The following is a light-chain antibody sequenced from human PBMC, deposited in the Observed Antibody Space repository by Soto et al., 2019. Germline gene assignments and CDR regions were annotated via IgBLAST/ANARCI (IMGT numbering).Light chain of an antibody. CDR3: QQYSNWPPWT. Sequence: EIVMTQSPATLSVSPGERATLSCRASQSVGSNLAWYQQKPGQAPRLLIYGASTRATGIPARFSGSGSGTELTLPISSLQSEDFAVYYCQQYSNWPPWTFGQGTKVEIK. J-gene: IGKJ1*01. V-gene: IGKV3-15*01. CDR1: QSVGSN. CDR2: GAS.